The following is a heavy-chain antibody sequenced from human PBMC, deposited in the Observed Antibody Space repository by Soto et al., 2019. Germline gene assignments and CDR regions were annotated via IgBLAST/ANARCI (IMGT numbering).Heavy chain of an antibody. CDR1: GCTFSSYA. J-gene: IGHJ2*01. CDR2: IIPIFGTA. D-gene: IGHD6-6*01. Sequence: GASVKVSCKASGCTFSSYAISWVRQAPGQGLEWMGGIIPIFGTANYAQKFQGRVTITADESTSTAYMELSSLRSEDTAVYYCARSYSSSPSSYWYFDLWGRGTLVTVSS. CDR3: ARSYSSSPSSYWYFDL. V-gene: IGHV1-69*13.